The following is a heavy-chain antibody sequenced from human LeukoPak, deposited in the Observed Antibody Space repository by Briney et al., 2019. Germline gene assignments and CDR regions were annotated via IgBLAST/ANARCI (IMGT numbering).Heavy chain of an antibody. D-gene: IGHD2-21*01. CDR2: INTNTGYP. V-gene: IGHV7-4-1*02. Sequence: ASVKVSCKAFGYTFTTYALNWVRLAPGQRLEWMGWINTNTGYPTYGPGFTGRFVFSLDTSVSTAYLQISSLEADDTAVYYCARAILGDNAIDHWGQGTLVTVSS. CDR3: ARAILGDNAIDH. J-gene: IGHJ4*02. CDR1: GYTFTTYA.